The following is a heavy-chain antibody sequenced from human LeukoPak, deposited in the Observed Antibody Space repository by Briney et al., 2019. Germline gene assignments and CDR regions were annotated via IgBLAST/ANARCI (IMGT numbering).Heavy chain of an antibody. CDR2: MNPNSGNT. D-gene: IGHD3-3*01. J-gene: IGHJ4*02. CDR3: ARAEDFWSGYPDY. CDR1: GYTFTSYD. Sequence: ASVKVSCKASGYTFTSYDINWVRQATGQGLEWMGWMNPNSGNTGYAQKFQGRVTTTRNTSISTAYMELSSLRSEDTAVYYCARAEDFWSGYPDYWGQGTLVTVSS. V-gene: IGHV1-8*01.